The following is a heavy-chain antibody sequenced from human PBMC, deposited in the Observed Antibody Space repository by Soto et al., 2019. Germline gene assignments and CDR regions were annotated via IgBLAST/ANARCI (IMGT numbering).Heavy chain of an antibody. D-gene: IGHD5-18*01. V-gene: IGHV2-5*01. CDR3: AHRRSTHTAMVTFDY. Sequence: SGPTLVHPTQTLTLTCTFSGFSLSTSGVGVGWIRQPPGKALEWLALIFWNDDKRYSQSLKSRLTITKDTSKNQVVLTMTNMDPVDTATYYCAHRRSTHTAMVTFDYWGQGTLVTVSS. J-gene: IGHJ4*02. CDR1: GFSLSTSGVG. CDR2: IFWNDDK.